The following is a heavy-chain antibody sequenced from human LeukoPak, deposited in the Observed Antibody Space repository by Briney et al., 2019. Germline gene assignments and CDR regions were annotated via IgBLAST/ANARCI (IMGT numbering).Heavy chain of an antibody. CDR1: GYNYISYG. CDR2: INPHSGKT. V-gene: IGHV1-8*02. CDR3: ARLSSHYGDYKVDP. Sequence: ASVKVSCKASGYNYISYGISWVRQATGQGLEWMGWINPHSGKTGYAQKFQGRVTMTTDTSASTAYMELSSLRSEDTAVYYCARLSSHYGDYKVDPWGQGTLVTVSS. D-gene: IGHD4-17*01. J-gene: IGHJ5*02.